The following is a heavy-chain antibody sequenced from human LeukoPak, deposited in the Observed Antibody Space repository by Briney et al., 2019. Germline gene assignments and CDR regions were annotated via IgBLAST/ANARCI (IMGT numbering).Heavy chain of an antibody. J-gene: IGHJ4*02. CDR2: MNPNSGNT. V-gene: IGHV1-8*03. Sequence: GASVKVSCKASGYTFTSYDINWVRQATGQGLEWMGWMNPNSGNTGYAQKFQGRVTITRNTSISTAYMELSSLRSEDTAVYYCATRDDYGDSTPQNFDYWGQGTLVTVSS. D-gene: IGHD4-17*01. CDR1: GYTFTSYD. CDR3: ATRDDYGDSTPQNFDY.